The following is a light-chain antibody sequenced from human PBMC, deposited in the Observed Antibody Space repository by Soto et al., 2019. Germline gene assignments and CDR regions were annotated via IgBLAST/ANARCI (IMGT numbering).Light chain of an antibody. V-gene: IGKV4-1*01. CDR2: WAS. CDR1: QSVLYISNNKNY. CDR3: QQYSSDIS. J-gene: IGKJ5*01. Sequence: AMTQSPDSLAVSLGERATINCKSSQSVLYISNNKNYLAWYQQKAGQPPKLLIYWASTRESGVPDRFSASGSGTDFTLTISSLQAEDAAVYYCQQYSSDISFGQGTRLEIK.